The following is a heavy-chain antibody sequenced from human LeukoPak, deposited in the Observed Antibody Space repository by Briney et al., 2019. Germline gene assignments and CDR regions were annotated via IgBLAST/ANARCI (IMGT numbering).Heavy chain of an antibody. Sequence: PGGSLRLSRASSRFTLSRYEMKWVRQAPGKGLEWVSYVISSGGGMLYADSVKGRFTISRDNAKNSLSLQMSSLRAEDTAVYYCARDLYGSGGDAFDIWGQGTMVTVSS. CDR1: RFTLSRYE. CDR3: ARDLYGSGGDAFDI. V-gene: IGHV3-48*03. J-gene: IGHJ3*02. D-gene: IGHD3-10*01. CDR2: VISSGGGM.